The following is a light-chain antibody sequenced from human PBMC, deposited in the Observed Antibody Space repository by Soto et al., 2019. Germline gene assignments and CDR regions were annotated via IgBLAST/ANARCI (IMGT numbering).Light chain of an antibody. CDR1: SSNIGAGYD. CDR3: QSYDSSLSAVV. CDR2: GNS. V-gene: IGLV1-40*01. J-gene: IGLJ2*01. Sequence: QSVLTQPPSVSGAPGQRVTISCTASSSNIGAGYDVHWYQQLPGTAPKLLIYGNSNRPSGVPDRFSGSKSGTSASLAITGLQAEDEADYYCQSYDSSLSAVVFGGGTKVTVL.